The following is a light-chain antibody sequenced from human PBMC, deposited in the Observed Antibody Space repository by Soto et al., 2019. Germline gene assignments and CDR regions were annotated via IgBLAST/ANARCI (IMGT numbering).Light chain of an antibody. CDR3: QQYGSSPRT. J-gene: IGKJ3*01. V-gene: IGKV3-20*01. CDR1: QAVNTR. CDR2: LAS. Sequence: EIVLTQAPATLSSFRGDRVTLSCRASQAVNTRLAWYQHKPGQAPRLLIYLASNRAAGVPARFSGSGSGTDFTLTISRLEPEDFAMYYCQQYGSSPRTLGPGTKVDIK.